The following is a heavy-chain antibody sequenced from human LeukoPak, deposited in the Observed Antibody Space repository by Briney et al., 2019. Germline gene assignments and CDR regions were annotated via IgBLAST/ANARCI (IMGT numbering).Heavy chain of an antibody. D-gene: IGHD5-24*01. V-gene: IGHV3-48*01. Sequence: GGSLRLSCAASGFTFSSYSMNWVRQAPGKGLEWVSYISSSGSTIYYADSVKGRFTISRDNAKNSLYLQMNSLRAEDTAVYYCARAHGYNYYFDYWGQGTLVTVSS. J-gene: IGHJ4*02. CDR3: ARAHGYNYYFDY. CDR1: GFTFSSYS. CDR2: ISSSGSTI.